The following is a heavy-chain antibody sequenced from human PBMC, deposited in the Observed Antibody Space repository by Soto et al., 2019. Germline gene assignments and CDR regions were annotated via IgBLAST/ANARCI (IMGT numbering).Heavy chain of an antibody. Sequence: ASVKGSCKASGYTFTSYGISWVRQAPGQGLEWMGWISAYNGNTNYAQKLQGRVTMTTDTSTSTAYMELRSLRSDDTAVYYCAREGSSEYYYYGMDAWGQGTTVTVSS. J-gene: IGHJ6*02. CDR1: GYTFTSYG. CDR2: ISAYNGNT. D-gene: IGHD2-2*01. CDR3: AREGSSEYYYYGMDA. V-gene: IGHV1-18*04.